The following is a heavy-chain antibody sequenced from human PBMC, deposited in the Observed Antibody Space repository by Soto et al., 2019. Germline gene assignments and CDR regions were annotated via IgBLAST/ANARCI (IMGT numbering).Heavy chain of an antibody. CDR1: GFTFNNYA. V-gene: IGHV3-23*01. J-gene: IGHJ6*02. CDR3: ARDKRWELRLDQHNGMDV. D-gene: IGHD1-26*01. CDR2: ISGRGGST. Sequence: GGSLRLSCAASGFTFNNYAMSWVRQAPDKGLEWVSAISGRGGSTYYADSVKGRFTISRDNSKNTLFLQMNSLRAEDTAVYYCARDKRWELRLDQHNGMDVWGQGTTVTVS.